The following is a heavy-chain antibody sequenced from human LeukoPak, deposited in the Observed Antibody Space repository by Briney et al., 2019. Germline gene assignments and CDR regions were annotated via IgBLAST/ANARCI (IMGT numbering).Heavy chain of an antibody. J-gene: IGHJ5*02. Sequence: SETLSLTCTVSGGSISSYYWSWIRQPPGKGLEWIGYIYYNGSTNYNPSLKSRVTISVDTSKNQFSLKLSSVTAADTAVYYCARDSSSWTPGWFDPWGQETLVTVSP. CDR3: ARDSSSWTPGWFDP. CDR1: GGSISSYY. V-gene: IGHV4-59*01. CDR2: IYYNGST. D-gene: IGHD6-13*01.